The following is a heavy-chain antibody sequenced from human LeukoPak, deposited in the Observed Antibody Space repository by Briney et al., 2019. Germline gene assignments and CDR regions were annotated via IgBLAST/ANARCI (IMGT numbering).Heavy chain of an antibody. Sequence: PGGSLTLSCQASGFTFYMYSMSWVRQAPGKGLEWVGGMCGTAGCTFYPDSVKGRFTISRDNSKNVLYLRMNSLAAEDTAIYYCAKDRPNFHENSGHYYRRDGDSWGKGTLVTVSS. J-gene: IGHJ5*01. D-gene: IGHD3-22*01. CDR2: MCGTAGCT. CDR3: AKDRPNFHENSGHYYRRDGDS. CDR1: GFTFYMYS. V-gene: IGHV3-23*01.